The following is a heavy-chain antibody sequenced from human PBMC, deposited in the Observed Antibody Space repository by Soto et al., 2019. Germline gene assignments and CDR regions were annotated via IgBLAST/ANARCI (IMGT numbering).Heavy chain of an antibody. V-gene: IGHV3-30-3*01. D-gene: IGHD6-13*01. CDR1: GITFSSYA. CDR2: ISYDGSNE. J-gene: IGHJ5*02. Sequence: GGSLRLSCAASGITFSSYAMHWVRQAPGKGLEWVAIISYDGSNEYYADSVKGRFTISRDNSKNTLYLQMDSLRPEDTAMYYCARHPERIAQIGWFDPPGKATLVTLSS. CDR3: ARHPERIAQIGWFDP.